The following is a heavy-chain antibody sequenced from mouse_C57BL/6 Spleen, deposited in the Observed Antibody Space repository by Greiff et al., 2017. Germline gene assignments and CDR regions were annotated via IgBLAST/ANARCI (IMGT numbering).Heavy chain of an antibody. Sequence: VQLKESGPELVKPGASVKMSCKASGYTFTDYNMHWVKQSHGKSLECIGYIYPNNGGSSYNPKFKGKATLTVNKSSSTAYMELRSLTSEDSAGYYCARSRWPGAMDYWGQGTSVTVSA. CDR3: ARSRWPGAMDY. V-gene: IGHV1-22*01. D-gene: IGHD2-3*01. J-gene: IGHJ4*01. CDR2: IYPNNGGS. CDR1: GYTFTDYN.